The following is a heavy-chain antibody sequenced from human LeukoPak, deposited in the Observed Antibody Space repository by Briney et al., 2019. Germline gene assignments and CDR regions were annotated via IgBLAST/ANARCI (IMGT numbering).Heavy chain of an antibody. CDR2: IHQDGIET. D-gene: IGHD3-22*01. CDR3: ARHQREPATSGYYAPHFDL. CDR1: GFTFRNYW. Sequence: PGGSLRLSCEASGFTFRNYWMSWVRQSPVKGLEWVANIHQDGIETYYLDSVKGRFTISRDNAKNSVSLQMHSLRAEDTGLYYCARHQREPATSGYYAPHFDLWGPGALVTVSP. J-gene: IGHJ4*02. V-gene: IGHV3-7*01.